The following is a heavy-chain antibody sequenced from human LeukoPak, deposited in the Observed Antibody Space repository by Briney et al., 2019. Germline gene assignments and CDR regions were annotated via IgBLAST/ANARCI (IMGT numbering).Heavy chain of an antibody. Sequence: PSQTLSLTCTVSGGSISSGSYYWGWIRQPAGKGLEWIGRIYTSGSTNYNPSLKSRVTISVDTSKNQFSLKLSSVTAADTAVYYCARTHSSGWPGSYWYFDLWGRGTLVTVSS. CDR3: ARTHSSGWPGSYWYFDL. D-gene: IGHD6-19*01. J-gene: IGHJ2*01. CDR1: GGSISSGSYY. CDR2: IYTSGST. V-gene: IGHV4-61*02.